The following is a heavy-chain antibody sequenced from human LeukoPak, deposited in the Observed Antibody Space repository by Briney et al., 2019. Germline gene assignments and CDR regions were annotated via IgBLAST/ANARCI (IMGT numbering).Heavy chain of an antibody. Sequence: TGGSLRLSCAASGFTFSSYAMSWVRQAPGKRLEWVSAISGSGGSTYYADSVKGRFTISRDNSKNTLYLQMNSLRAEDTAVYYCAKVPERYYYDSSGFYSYFDHWGQGTLVTVSS. CDR2: ISGSGGST. CDR3: AKVPERYYYDSSGFYSYFDH. V-gene: IGHV3-23*01. D-gene: IGHD3-22*01. J-gene: IGHJ4*02. CDR1: GFTFSSYA.